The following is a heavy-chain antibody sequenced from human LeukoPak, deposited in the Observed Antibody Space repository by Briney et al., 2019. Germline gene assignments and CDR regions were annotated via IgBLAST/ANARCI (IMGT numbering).Heavy chain of an antibody. CDR2: IYYSGST. V-gene: IGHV4-59*01. J-gene: IGHJ4*02. D-gene: IGHD6-19*01. Sequence: KASETLSLTCTVSGGSISSYYWSWIRQPPGKGLEWIGYIYYSGSTNYNPSLKSRVTISVDTSKNQFSLKLSSVTAADTAVYYCARGAVANVNFDYWGQGTLVTVSS. CDR3: ARGAVANVNFDY. CDR1: GGSISSYY.